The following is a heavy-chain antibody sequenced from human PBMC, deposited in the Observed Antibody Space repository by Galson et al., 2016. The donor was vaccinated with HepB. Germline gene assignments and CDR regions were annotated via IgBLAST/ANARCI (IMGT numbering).Heavy chain of an antibody. V-gene: IGHV5-51*01. Sequence: QSGAEVKKPGESLRISCKGSGYSFTSYWIGWVRQMPGKGLEWMGIIYPGDSESRYSPSFQGQVTMSADKSISTAYLQWSSLKASDSATYYCVRQGGTTEVAYWGQGTLVTVSS. J-gene: IGHJ4*02. CDR1: GYSFTSYW. CDR3: VRQGGTTEVAY. CDR2: IYPGDSES. D-gene: IGHD1-7*01.